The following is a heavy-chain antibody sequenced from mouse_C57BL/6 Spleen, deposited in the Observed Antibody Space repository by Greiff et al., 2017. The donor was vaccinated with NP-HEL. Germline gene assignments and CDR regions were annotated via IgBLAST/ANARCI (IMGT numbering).Heavy chain of an antibody. J-gene: IGHJ1*03. CDR2: INPSTGGT. V-gene: IGHV1-42*01. D-gene: IGHD1-1*01. Sequence: VQLQQSGPELVKPGASVKISCKASGYSFTGYYMNWVKQSPEKSLEWIGEINPSTGGTTYNQKFKAKATLTVDKSSSTAYMQLKSLTSEDSAVYYCARGYYYGSSSRYFDVWGTGTTVTVSS. CDR3: ARGYYYGSSSRYFDV. CDR1: GYSFTGYY.